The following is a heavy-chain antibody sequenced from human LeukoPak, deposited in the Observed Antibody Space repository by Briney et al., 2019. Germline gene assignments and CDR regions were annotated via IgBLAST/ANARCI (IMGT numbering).Heavy chain of an antibody. D-gene: IGHD2-2*01. CDR1: GGSISSYY. CDR2: IYYSGST. J-gene: IGHJ4*02. CDR3: ARGAAIFGGGFEAFDY. V-gene: IGHV4-59*01. Sequence: SETLSLTCTVSGGSISSYYWSWIRQPPGKGLEWIGYIYYSGSTNYNPSLKSRVTISVDTSKNQFSLKLGSVTAADTAVYYCARGAAIFGGGFEAFDYWGQGTLVTVSS.